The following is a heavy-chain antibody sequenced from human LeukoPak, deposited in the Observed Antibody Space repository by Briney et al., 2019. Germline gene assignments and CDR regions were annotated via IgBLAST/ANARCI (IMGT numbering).Heavy chain of an antibody. Sequence: GGSLRLSCAASGFTFSSYSMNWVRQAPGKGLEWVAVISYDGSNKYYADSVKGRFTISRDNSKNTLYLQMNSLRAEDTAVYYCARDSGWLGDFDYWGQGTLVTVSS. V-gene: IGHV3-30*03. D-gene: IGHD3-10*01. CDR3: ARDSGWLGDFDY. CDR2: ISYDGSNK. J-gene: IGHJ4*02. CDR1: GFTFSSYS.